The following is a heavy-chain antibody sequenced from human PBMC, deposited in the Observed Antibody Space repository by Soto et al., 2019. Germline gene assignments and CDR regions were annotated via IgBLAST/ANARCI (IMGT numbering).Heavy chain of an antibody. CDR3: ARVRMAGDFDI. D-gene: IGHD6-19*01. CDR2: INSDGSST. CDR1: GFTFSSYL. Sequence: EVQLVESGGGLVQPGGSLRLSCAASGFTFSSYLMHWVRQAPGKGLVWVSRINSDGSSTTYADSVKGRFTISRDSAKNTLYLQMNSLRAEDTAVYDCARVRMAGDFDIWGQGTMVTVSS. J-gene: IGHJ3*02. V-gene: IGHV3-74*01.